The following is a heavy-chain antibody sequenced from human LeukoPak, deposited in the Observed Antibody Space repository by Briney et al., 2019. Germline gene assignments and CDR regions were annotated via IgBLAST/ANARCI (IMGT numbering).Heavy chain of an antibody. CDR3: ARARCSSTSCYWGFMSWLDP. Sequence: SETLSLTCTVSGGSICSFYWSWIPQPPGQGLEWIGNIYYSGSTNYNTSLKSRVTITVDTSKSQFSLKLSSVTAADTAVYYCARARCSSTSCYWGFMSWLDPWGQGTLVTVSS. V-gene: IGHV4-59*01. CDR1: GGSICSFY. CDR2: IYYSGST. D-gene: IGHD2-2*01. J-gene: IGHJ5*02.